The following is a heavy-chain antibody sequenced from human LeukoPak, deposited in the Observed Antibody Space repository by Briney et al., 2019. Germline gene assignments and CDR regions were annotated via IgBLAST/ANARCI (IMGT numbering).Heavy chain of an antibody. CDR1: GGSISSSDYY. CDR3: ARDVGYYDSSGYTRYYGMDV. V-gene: IGHV4-61*08. J-gene: IGHJ6*02. D-gene: IGHD3-22*01. CDR2: IYYSGST. Sequence: SETLSLTCTVSGGSISSSDYYWSWIRQPPGKGLEWIGYIYYSGSTNYNPSLKSRVTISVDTSKNQFSLKLSSVTAADTAVYYCARDVGYYDSSGYTRYYGMDVWGQGTTVTVSS.